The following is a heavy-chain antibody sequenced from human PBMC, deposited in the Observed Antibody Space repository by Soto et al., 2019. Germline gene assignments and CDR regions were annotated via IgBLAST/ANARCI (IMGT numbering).Heavy chain of an antibody. Sequence: EVQLVASGGGLVQPGESLRLSCVASGFTLGTYWMSWARQAPGKGLEWLASIKQDGSEEFSGDSVKGRFTISRDNAKNTVFLKMKSLIGEDTGVYDCARERGNGYDGQESWGLDVWGQGTTVTVSS. J-gene: IGHJ6*02. V-gene: IGHV3-7*05. CDR2: IKQDGSEE. CDR3: ARERGNGYDGQESWGLDV. CDR1: GFTLGTYW. D-gene: IGHD5-12*01.